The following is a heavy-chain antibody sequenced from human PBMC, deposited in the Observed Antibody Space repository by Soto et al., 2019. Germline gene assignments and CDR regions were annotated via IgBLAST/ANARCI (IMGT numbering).Heavy chain of an antibody. J-gene: IGHJ6*02. D-gene: IGHD7-27*01. Sequence: SETLSLTCIVSGDSVTSGSYYWTWLRQPPGKGLEWIGYISYTGRTKYNPSLQSRVTISVDTSKNDFSLNLSSVTAADTAVYFCAREWGLLPYYVMDVWGHGTAVTVSS. V-gene: IGHV4-61*03. CDR2: ISYTGRT. CDR1: GDSVTSGSYY. CDR3: AREWGLLPYYVMDV.